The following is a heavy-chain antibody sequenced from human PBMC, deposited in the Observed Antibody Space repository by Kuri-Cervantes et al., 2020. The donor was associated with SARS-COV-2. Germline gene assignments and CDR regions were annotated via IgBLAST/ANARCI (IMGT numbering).Heavy chain of an antibody. CDR3: ARHYGSGSYSFMHV. J-gene: IGHJ6*03. D-gene: IGHD3-10*01. V-gene: IGHV3-11*06. Sequence: GESLKISCAASGFIFSDSYMSWVRQAPGKGLEWVSYISSSSSYSYYADSVKGRFTISRDNAKNLLYLQMNSLRAEDTAVYYCARHYGSGSYSFMHVWGKGTPVTVSS. CDR2: ISSSSSYS. CDR1: GFIFSDSY.